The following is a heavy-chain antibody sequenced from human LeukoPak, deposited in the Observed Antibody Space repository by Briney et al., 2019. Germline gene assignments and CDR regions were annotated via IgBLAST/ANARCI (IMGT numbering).Heavy chain of an antibody. Sequence: PGGSLRLSCAATGLSVSSNFMSWVRQAPGKGLEWVSSISSSSSYIYYADSVKGRFTISRDNAKNSLYPQMNSLRAEDTAVYYCARDSPNVVPAATGAFDIWGQGTMVTVSS. J-gene: IGHJ3*02. CDR3: ARDSPNVVPAATGAFDI. CDR2: ISSSSSYI. CDR1: GLSVSSNF. V-gene: IGHV3-21*01. D-gene: IGHD2-2*01.